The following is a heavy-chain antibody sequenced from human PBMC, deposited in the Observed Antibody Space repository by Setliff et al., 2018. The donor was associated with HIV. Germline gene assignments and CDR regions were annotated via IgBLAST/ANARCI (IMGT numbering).Heavy chain of an antibody. Sequence: GESLKISCPLSGYSFVDFWIGWVRQMPGKGLEWVGFIYPGESDSRYSPSFRGQVTISADKSTTTAYLDWASLKASDTAMYYCVRYIGAAAGYIDHWGQGTRVTVSA. J-gene: IGHJ4*02. D-gene: IGHD6-25*01. CDR2: IYPGESDS. CDR1: GYSFVDFW. V-gene: IGHV5-51*01. CDR3: VRYIGAAAGYIDH.